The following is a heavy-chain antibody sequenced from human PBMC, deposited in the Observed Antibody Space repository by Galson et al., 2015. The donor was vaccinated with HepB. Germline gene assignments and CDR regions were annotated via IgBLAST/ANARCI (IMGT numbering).Heavy chain of an antibody. J-gene: IGHJ4*02. V-gene: IGHV1-69*04. CDR2: IIPILGIA. Sequence: SVKVSCKASGGTFSSYAISWVRQAPGQGLEWMGRIIPILGIANYAQKFQGRVTITADKSTSTAYMELSSLRSEDTAVYYCARDGLIVGATYYDYWGQGTLVTVSS. CDR3: ARDGLIVGATYYDY. CDR1: GGTFSSYA. D-gene: IGHD1-26*01.